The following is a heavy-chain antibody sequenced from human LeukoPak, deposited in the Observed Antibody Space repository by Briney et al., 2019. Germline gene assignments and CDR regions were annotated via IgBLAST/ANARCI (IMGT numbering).Heavy chain of an antibody. CDR2: INIGNGNT. J-gene: IGHJ4*02. Sequence: GASVTVSCKASGYTFINHAIHWARQAPGQRLEWMGWINIGNGNTKYSQNFQGRLTISRDTSATTAYMDLSSLRSEDTAVFYCARRLGRSFDYWGQGTLVTVSS. CDR1: GYTFINHA. D-gene: IGHD2-21*01. CDR3: ARRLGRSFDY. V-gene: IGHV1-3*04.